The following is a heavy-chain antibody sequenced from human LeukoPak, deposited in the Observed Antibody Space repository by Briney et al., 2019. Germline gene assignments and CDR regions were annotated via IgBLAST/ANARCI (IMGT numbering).Heavy chain of an antibody. D-gene: IGHD1-26*01. J-gene: IGHJ4*02. CDR2: IYASGKT. V-gene: IGHV4-61*02. CDR1: GDSISRGRYY. CDR3: ARSFSEKFYFES. Sequence: SETLSLTCTVSGDSISRGRYYWSWVRQPAGKELEWIVRIYASGKTDYNPYTPSLKSRVAMSLDTSKNQVSLYLTSVTAADTAMYFCARSFSEKFYFESWGQGTLVTVSS.